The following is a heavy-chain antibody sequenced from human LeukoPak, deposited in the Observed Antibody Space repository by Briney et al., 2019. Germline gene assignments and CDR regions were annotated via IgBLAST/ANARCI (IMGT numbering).Heavy chain of an antibody. CDR1: GFTFRNYG. D-gene: IGHD1-20*01. CDR2: ISYDGSNK. J-gene: IGHJ4*02. Sequence: PGGSLRLSCAASGFTFRNYGMHWVRQAPGKGLEWVAVISYDGSNKYYADSVKGRFTISRDNSKNTLYLQMNSLRAEDTAVYYCAKVKADYNWNDGYYFDYWGQGTLVTVSS. V-gene: IGHV3-30*18. CDR3: AKVKADYNWNDGYYFDY.